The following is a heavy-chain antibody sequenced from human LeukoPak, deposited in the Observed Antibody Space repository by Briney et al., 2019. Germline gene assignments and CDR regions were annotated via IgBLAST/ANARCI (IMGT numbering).Heavy chain of an antibody. CDR3: ARDCGSGSYCG. J-gene: IGHJ4*02. CDR1: GGSISSSSYY. D-gene: IGHD3-10*01. V-gene: IGHV4-39*07. Sequence: SETLSLTCTVSGGSISSSSYYWGWIRQPPGKGLEWIGSIYYSGSTYYNPSLKSRVTISVDTSKNQFSLKLSSVTAADTAVYYCARDCGSGSYCGWGQGTLVTVSS. CDR2: IYYSGST.